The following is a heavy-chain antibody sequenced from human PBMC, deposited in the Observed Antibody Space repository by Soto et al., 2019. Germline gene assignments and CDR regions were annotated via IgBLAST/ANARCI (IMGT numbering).Heavy chain of an antibody. Sequence: EVQLVESGGGLVQPGGSLRLSCAASGFTFSSHWMHWVRQAPGKGLVWVSRIETDGSSTTYADSVKGRFTISRDNAKNTLYLQMNSLSAEDTAVYYCARDVPHDWFGPWGEGTLVTVSS. CDR3: ARDVPHDWFGP. D-gene: IGHD3-10*02. CDR2: IETDGSST. CDR1: GFTFSSHW. J-gene: IGHJ5*02. V-gene: IGHV3-74*01.